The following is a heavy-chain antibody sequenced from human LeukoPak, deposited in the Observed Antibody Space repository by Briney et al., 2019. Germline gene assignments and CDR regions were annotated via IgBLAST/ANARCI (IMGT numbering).Heavy chain of an antibody. CDR2: INQDESKK. CDR1: GFTFSNDW. D-gene: IGHD2-21*02. J-gene: IGHJ6*02. Sequence: GGSLRLSCAASGFTFSNDWMCWVRQAPGKGLEWVANINQDESKKYYADSVKGRFTISRDNAKNSLYLQMNSLRAEDTAVYYCARDRGDYDYYYGMDVWGQGTTVTVSS. CDR3: ARDRGDYDYYYGMDV. V-gene: IGHV3-7*01.